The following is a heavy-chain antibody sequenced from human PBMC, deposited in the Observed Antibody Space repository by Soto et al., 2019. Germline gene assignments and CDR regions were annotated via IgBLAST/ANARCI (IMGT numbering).Heavy chain of an antibody. Sequence: QAKLVPSGAEVTKHGSSVRVSCQASGGTLSSSPVISWVRQAPGQGLEWMGGIVPISGTVNYAQMFQGRVTITAYESTNTFYMDLHSLRSEDTAVYYCARGGFSGSYFDYWGQGTLVTVAS. V-gene: IGHV1-69*01. D-gene: IGHD1-26*01. CDR3: ARGGFSGSYFDY. CDR2: IVPISGTV. CDR1: GGTLSSSP. J-gene: IGHJ4*02.